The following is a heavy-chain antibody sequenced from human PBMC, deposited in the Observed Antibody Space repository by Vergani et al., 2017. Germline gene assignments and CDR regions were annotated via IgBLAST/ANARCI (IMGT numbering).Heavy chain of an antibody. CDR2: IIPILGIA. CDR3: ARTRGEQPGWFDP. CDR1: GYTFTGYY. D-gene: IGHD1-26*01. V-gene: IGHV1-69*09. J-gene: IGHJ5*02. Sequence: QVQLVQSGAEVKKPGASVKVSCKASGYTFTGYYMHWVRQAPGQGLEWMGRIIPILGIANYAQKFQGRVTITADKSTSTAYMELSSLRSEDTAVYYCARTRGEQPGWFDPWGQGTLVTVSS.